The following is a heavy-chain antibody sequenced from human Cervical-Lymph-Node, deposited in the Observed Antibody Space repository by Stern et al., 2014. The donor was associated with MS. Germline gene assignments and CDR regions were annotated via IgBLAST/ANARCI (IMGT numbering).Heavy chain of an antibody. J-gene: IGHJ6*02. D-gene: IGHD2-2*01. Sequence: QVQLQESGPGLVKPSGTLSLTCVVSGGSITGSNWWSWVRQPPGKGLEWLGEIFPSGSTNYNPSLKSRVSLSVDKSKNHFSLMLTSVTAADTAVYYCVRDRVVVPVIHDYFYGMDVWGQGTTVTVSS. CDR2: IFPSGST. CDR3: VRDRVVVPVIHDYFYGMDV. CDR1: GGSITGSNW. V-gene: IGHV4-4*02.